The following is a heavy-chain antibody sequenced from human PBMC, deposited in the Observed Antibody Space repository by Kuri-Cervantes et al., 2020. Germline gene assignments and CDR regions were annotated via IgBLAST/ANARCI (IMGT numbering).Heavy chain of an antibody. Sequence: GESLKISCAASGFTFSSYAMHWVRQAPGKGLEWVAVISYDGSNKYYADSVKGRFTTSRDNSKNTLYLQMNSLRAEDTAVYYCARAGQMVRGLARGGPADYWGQGTLVTVSS. V-gene: IGHV3-30-3*01. CDR1: GFTFSSYA. J-gene: IGHJ4*02. CDR3: ARAGQMVRGLARGGPADY. CDR2: ISYDGSNK. D-gene: IGHD3-10*01.